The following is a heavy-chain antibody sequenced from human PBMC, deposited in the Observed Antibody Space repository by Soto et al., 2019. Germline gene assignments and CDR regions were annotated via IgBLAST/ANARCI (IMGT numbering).Heavy chain of an antibody. V-gene: IGHV3-48*03. J-gene: IGHJ4*02. Sequence: GGSLRLSCAASGFTFSSYDMNWVRQAPGKGLEWVSYISSSGSTIYYADSVKGRFTISRDNAKNSLYLQMNSLRAEDTAVYYCLSTTIAVIMWGQGTLVTVSS. D-gene: IGHD3-22*01. CDR1: GFTFSSYD. CDR3: LSTTIAVIM. CDR2: ISSSGSTI.